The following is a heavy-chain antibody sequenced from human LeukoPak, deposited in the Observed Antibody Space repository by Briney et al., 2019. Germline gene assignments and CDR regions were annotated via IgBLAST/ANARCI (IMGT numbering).Heavy chain of an antibody. V-gene: IGHV5-51*01. CDR1: GSSFTSYW. CDR2: IYPGDSDT. J-gene: IGHJ4*02. CDR3: ARRIRRNDFWSGYYPYYFDY. Sequence: GESLKISCKGSGSSFTSYWIGWVRQMPGKGLEWMGIIYPGDSDTRYSPSFQGQVTISADKSISTAYLQWSSLKASDTAMYYCARRIRRNDFWSGYYPYYFDYWGQGTLVTVSS. D-gene: IGHD3-3*01.